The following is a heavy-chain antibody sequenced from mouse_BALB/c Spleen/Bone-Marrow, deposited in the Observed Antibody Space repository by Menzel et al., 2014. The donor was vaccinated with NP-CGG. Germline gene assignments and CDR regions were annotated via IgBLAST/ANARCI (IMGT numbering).Heavy chain of an antibody. CDR2: IDPKNGNT. V-gene: IGHV14-1*02. Sequence: VQLQQSGAELVRPGALVKLSCKASGFNIKDYYMHWVKQRPEQGLEWIGWIDPKNGNTIYDPKFQGKASITPDTSSNTAYLQFSSLTSEDTAVYYCARWDSSGYVGFAYWGQGTLVTVSA. D-gene: IGHD3-2*01. CDR1: GFNIKDYY. J-gene: IGHJ3*01. CDR3: ARWDSSGYVGFAY.